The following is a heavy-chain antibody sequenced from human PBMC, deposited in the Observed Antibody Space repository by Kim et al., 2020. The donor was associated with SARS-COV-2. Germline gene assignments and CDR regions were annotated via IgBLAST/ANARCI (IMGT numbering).Heavy chain of an antibody. Sequence: HHSPSFEGHVTISSDKSISTAYLQWSSLKASDTAMYYCARQHYGDYSFDYWGQGALVTVSS. J-gene: IGHJ4*02. CDR3: ARQHYGDYSFDY. V-gene: IGHV5-10-1*01. D-gene: IGHD4-17*01.